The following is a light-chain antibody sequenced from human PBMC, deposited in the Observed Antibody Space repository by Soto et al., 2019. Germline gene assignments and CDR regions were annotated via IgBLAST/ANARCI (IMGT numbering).Light chain of an antibody. Sequence: QCVLTQPASVSGSPGQSITISCTGTSSDVGGYNYVSWYLQHPGKAPKVMIYDVSKRPSGVPDRFSGSKSGNTASLTISGLQAEDEADYYCCSYASSSSYVFGTGTKVTVL. CDR3: CSYASSSSYV. CDR2: DVS. CDR1: SSDVGGYNY. V-gene: IGLV2-23*02. J-gene: IGLJ1*01.